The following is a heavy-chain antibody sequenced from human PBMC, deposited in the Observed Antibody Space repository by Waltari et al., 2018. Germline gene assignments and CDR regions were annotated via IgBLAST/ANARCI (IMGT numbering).Heavy chain of an antibody. CDR1: GYSFTSYW. CDR2: IYPGDSDT. D-gene: IGHD2-2*01. Sequence: EVQLVQSGAEVKKHGESLKISCKGSGYSFTSYWIGWVRQMPGKGLEWMGIIYPGDSDTRYSPSFQGQVTISADKSISTAYLQWSSLKASDTAMYYCARPRRDCSSTSCYYFDYWGQGTLVTVSS. CDR3: ARPRRDCSSTSCYYFDY. J-gene: IGHJ4*02. V-gene: IGHV5-51*01.